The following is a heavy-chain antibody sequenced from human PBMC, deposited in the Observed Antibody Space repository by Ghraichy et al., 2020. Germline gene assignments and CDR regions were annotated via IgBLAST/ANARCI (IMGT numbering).Heavy chain of an antibody. D-gene: IGHD1-14*01. CDR1: GFTFDEYG. J-gene: IGHJ4*02. Sequence: GESLNISCAAFGFTFDEYGMSWVRQGPGKGPEWVSGINWKGDSTGYADSVKGRFTISRDNAKNSLFLQMNSLRVEDTALYYCVRGRTVLFDYWGQGTLVTVSS. CDR2: INWKGDST. V-gene: IGHV3-20*04. CDR3: VRGRTVLFDY.